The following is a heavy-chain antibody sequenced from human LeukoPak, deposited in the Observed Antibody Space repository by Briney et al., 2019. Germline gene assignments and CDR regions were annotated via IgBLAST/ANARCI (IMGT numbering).Heavy chain of an antibody. Sequence: SETLSLTCTVSGGSITNYYWSWIRQPPGKGLEWIGYIYYSGSTDYHPSLKSRVTMSVDTSKNQFSLKLSSVTAADTAIYYCARENPSGYYNRPIDYWGQGTLVTVSS. CDR3: ARENPSGYYNRPIDY. D-gene: IGHD3-22*01. CDR2: IYYSGST. J-gene: IGHJ4*02. CDR1: GGSITNYY. V-gene: IGHV4-59*01.